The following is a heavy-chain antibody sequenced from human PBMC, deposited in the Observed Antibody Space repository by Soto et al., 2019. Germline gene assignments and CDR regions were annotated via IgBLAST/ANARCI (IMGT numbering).Heavy chain of an antibody. Sequence: QVQLVQSGAEVKKPGSSVKVSCKSSGGTFSTYTLAWVRQAPGQGLEWVGGIIPIFGTANYPQKFKVRVTITADESTSTADMELSSLRSEDTAVYYCARSQDSSGYWNSCFDPWGQGTLVTVSS. CDR3: ARSQDSSGYWNSCFDP. CDR1: GGTFSTYT. D-gene: IGHD3-22*01. J-gene: IGHJ5*02. V-gene: IGHV1-69*01. CDR2: IIPIFGTA.